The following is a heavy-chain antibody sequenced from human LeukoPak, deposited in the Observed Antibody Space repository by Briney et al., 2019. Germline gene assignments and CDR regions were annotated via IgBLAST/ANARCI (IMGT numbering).Heavy chain of an antibody. D-gene: IGHD1-14*01. CDR3: ASPRRGYYYYYMDV. CDR1: GFTFSSYE. CDR2: ISSSGSTI. Sequence: PGGSLRLSCAGSGFTFSSYEMNWVRQAPGKGLEWVSYISSSGSTIYYADSVKGRFTISRDNAKNSLYLQMNSLRAEDTAVYYCASPRRGYYYYYMDVWGKGTTVTVSS. V-gene: IGHV3-48*03. J-gene: IGHJ6*03.